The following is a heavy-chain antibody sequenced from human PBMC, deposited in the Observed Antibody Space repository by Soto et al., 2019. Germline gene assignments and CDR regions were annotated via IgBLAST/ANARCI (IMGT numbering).Heavy chain of an antibody. Sequence: LRLSCAASGFTFSDYYMSWIRQAPGKGLEWVSYISSSGSTIYYADSVKGRFTISRDNAKNSLYLQMNSLRAEDTAVYYCARGKLVDDYYYYYGMDVWGQGTTVTVSS. CDR1: GFTFSDYY. CDR2: ISSSGSTI. D-gene: IGHD5-12*01. CDR3: ARGKLVDDYYYYYGMDV. V-gene: IGHV3-11*01. J-gene: IGHJ6*02.